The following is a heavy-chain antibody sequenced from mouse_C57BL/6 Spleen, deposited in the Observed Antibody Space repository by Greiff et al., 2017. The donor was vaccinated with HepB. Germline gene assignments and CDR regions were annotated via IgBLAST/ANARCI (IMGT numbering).Heavy chain of an antibody. CDR1: GYSITSGYY. Sequence: EVQVVESGPGLVKPSQSLSLTCSVTGYSITSGYYWNWIRQFPGNKLEWMGYISYDGSNNYNPSLKNRISITRDTSKNQFFLKLNSVTTEDTATYYCAREEGDSWFAYWGQGTLVTVSA. J-gene: IGHJ3*01. V-gene: IGHV3-6*01. CDR3: AREEGDSWFAY. CDR2: ISYDGSN. D-gene: IGHD3-3*01.